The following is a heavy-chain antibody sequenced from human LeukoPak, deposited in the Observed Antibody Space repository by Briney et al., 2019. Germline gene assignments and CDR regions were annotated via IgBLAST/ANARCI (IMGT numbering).Heavy chain of an antibody. CDR2: ISSGGTYE. V-gene: IGHV3-30*01. D-gene: IGHD3-10*01. Sequence: GKSLRLSCAASGFTFSNYAMHWVRQAPGKGLEWVSLISSGGTYEYYADSVKGRFTISRDNSKNTLYLQLNSLRAEDTAVYYCARDSTYYYDSGSSGPHYFDNWGQGTLVTVST. J-gene: IGHJ4*02. CDR1: GFTFSNYA. CDR3: ARDSTYYYDSGSSGPHYFDN.